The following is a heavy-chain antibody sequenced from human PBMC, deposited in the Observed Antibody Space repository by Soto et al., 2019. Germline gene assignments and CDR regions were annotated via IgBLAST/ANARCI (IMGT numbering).Heavy chain of an antibody. CDR3: TTDPTYYDFCSGPPPNDDFDI. CDR2: IKSKTDGGTT. V-gene: IGHV3-15*01. J-gene: IGHJ3*02. D-gene: IGHD3-3*01. Sequence: PGGSLRRSSAASVFTFSNAWMSWVRQAPGKGLEWVGRIKSKTDGGTTDYAAPVKGRFTISRDDSKSTLYLQMNSLKTEDTAVYYCTTDPTYYDFCSGPPPNDDFDIWGDGTMFPVS. CDR1: VFTFSNAW.